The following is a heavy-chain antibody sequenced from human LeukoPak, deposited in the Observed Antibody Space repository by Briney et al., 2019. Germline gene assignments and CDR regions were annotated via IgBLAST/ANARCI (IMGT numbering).Heavy chain of an antibody. J-gene: IGHJ3*02. D-gene: IGHD3-22*01. Sequence: SETLSLTCSVSGGSISSSNYYWGWIRQPPGKGLEWIGCIYYSGSTYYNPSLKSRVTLSVDTSKNQFSLKLSSVTAADTAVYYCARARNYYDSSGFYYEGDAFDIWGQGTMVTVSS. V-gene: IGHV4-39*07. CDR3: ARARNYYDSSGFYYEGDAFDI. CDR1: GGSISSSNYY. CDR2: IYYSGST.